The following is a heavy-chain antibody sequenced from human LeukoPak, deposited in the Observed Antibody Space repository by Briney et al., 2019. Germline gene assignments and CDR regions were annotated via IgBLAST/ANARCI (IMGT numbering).Heavy chain of an antibody. V-gene: IGHV4-39*07. CDR1: GGSISSSSYY. J-gene: IGHJ4*02. CDR3: ARVITRIVVVITTLGYFDY. CDR2: IYYSGST. Sequence: SETLSLTCTVSGGSISSSSYYWGWIRQPPGKGLEWIGSIYYSGSTYYNPSLKSRVTISVDTSKNQFSLKLSSVTAADTAVYYCARVITRIVVVITTLGYFDYWGQGTLVTVSS. D-gene: IGHD3-22*01.